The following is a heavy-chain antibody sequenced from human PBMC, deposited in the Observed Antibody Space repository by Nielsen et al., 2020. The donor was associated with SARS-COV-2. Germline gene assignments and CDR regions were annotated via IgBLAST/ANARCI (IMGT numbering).Heavy chain of an antibody. CDR1: GFTVSSNY. CDR2: IYSGGST. CDR3: AKDLGITTKSDYYGMDV. Sequence: GGSLRLSCAASGFTVSSNYMSWVRQAPGKGLEWVSVIYSGGSTYYADSVKGRFTISRDNSKNTLYLQMNSLRAEDTAVYYCAKDLGITTKSDYYGMDVWGQGTTVTVSS. J-gene: IGHJ6*02. D-gene: IGHD3-10*01. V-gene: IGHV3-53*05.